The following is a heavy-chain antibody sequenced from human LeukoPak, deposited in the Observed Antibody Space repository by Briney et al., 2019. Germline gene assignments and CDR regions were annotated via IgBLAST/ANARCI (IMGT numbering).Heavy chain of an antibody. CDR2: IFYRGST. D-gene: IGHD3-3*01. J-gene: IGHJ6*02. CDR3: ARVGGACDFWSGYGEVDV. CDR1: GGSTSSYS. V-gene: IGHV4-59*01. Sequence: SETLSLTCTVSGGSTSSYSWSWIRQPPGKGRGWIGYIFYRGSTKNNPSPRSRVTISLDTSKNQFSMNMSSVTAADTGVYYCARVGGACDFWSGYGEVDVWGQETTVTVSS.